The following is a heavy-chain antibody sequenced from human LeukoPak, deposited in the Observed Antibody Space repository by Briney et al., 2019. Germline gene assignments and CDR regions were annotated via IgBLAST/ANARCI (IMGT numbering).Heavy chain of an antibody. J-gene: IGHJ3*02. CDR3: ARDRGYCSSTSCFDAFDI. Sequence: ASVKVSCKASGYTFTSYYMHWVRQAPGQGLEWMGIINPSGGSTSYAQKFQGRVTMTRDTSTSTVYMELSSLRSEDTAVYYCARDRGYCSSTSCFDAFDIWGQGTMVTVSS. V-gene: IGHV1-46*01. CDR1: GYTFTSYY. D-gene: IGHD2-2*01. CDR2: INPSGGST.